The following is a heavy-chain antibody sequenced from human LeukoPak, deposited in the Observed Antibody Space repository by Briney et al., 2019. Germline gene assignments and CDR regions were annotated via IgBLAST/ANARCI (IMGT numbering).Heavy chain of an antibody. CDR2: IIPILGIA. CDR1: GGTFSSYA. Sequence: SVKVSCKASGGTFSSYAISWVRQAPGQGLEWMGRIIPILGIANYAQKFQGRVTITADKSTSTAYMELSSLRSEDTAVYYCARAGHTMIVEVPGDDAFDIWGQGTMVTVSS. V-gene: IGHV1-69*04. J-gene: IGHJ3*02. D-gene: IGHD3-22*01. CDR3: ARAGHTMIVEVPGDDAFDI.